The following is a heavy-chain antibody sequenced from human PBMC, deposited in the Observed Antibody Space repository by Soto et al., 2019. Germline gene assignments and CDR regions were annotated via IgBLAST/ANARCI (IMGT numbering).Heavy chain of an antibody. CDR1: GGTFSSYA. V-gene: IGHV1-69*13. J-gene: IGHJ4*02. CDR2: IIPIFGTA. D-gene: IGHD2-2*01. Sequence: VKVSCKASGGTFSSYAISWVRQAPGQGLEWMGGIIPIFGTANYAQKFQGRVTITADESTSTAYMELSSLRSEDTAVYYCARVGVPAAHYFDYWGQGTLVTVSS. CDR3: ARVGVPAAHYFDY.